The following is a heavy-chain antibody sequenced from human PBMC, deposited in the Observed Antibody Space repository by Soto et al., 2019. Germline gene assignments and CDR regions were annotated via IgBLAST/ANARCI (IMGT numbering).Heavy chain of an antibody. CDR3: ARGVYSEKYGLDV. D-gene: IGHD2-21*01. V-gene: IGHV4-30-4*01. CDR1: GGSSSSGNYY. Sequence: SETLSLTCTVSGGSSSSGNYYWSWIRQPPGKGLEWIGYIYYTGDTYYNSSLKSRVTISIDTSKNQFSLKLNSVTAADTAVYYCARGVYSEKYGLDVWGQGTTVTVSS. J-gene: IGHJ6*02. CDR2: IYYTGDT.